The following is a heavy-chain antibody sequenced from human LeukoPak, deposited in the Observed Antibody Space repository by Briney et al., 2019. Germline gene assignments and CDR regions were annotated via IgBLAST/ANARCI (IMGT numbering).Heavy chain of an antibody. CDR1: GYTFNTYG. D-gene: IGHD6-19*01. J-gene: IGHJ4*02. CDR2: ISGYNGKT. V-gene: IGHV1-18*01. CDR3: ARETGYSSGWYGY. Sequence: ASVKVSCKASGYTFNTYGITWVRQAPGQGLEWMGWISGYNGKTKYAQKLQDRVTMTTDTSTTTAYMELRSLRSDDTAVYYCARETGYSSGWYGYWGQGTLVTVSS.